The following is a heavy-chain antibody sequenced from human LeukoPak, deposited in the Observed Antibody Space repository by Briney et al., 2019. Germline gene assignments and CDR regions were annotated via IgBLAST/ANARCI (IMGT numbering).Heavy chain of an antibody. J-gene: IGHJ5*02. CDR3: AIGRRGSESYLLNWFDP. Sequence: PSETLSLTCAVYGGSFSGYYWSWIRQPPGKGLEWIGKVNHSGSTNYNPSLKSRVTISVDTSKNQFSLKLSSVTAADTAVYYCAIGRRGSESYLLNWFDPWGQGTLVTVSS. D-gene: IGHD3-10*01. V-gene: IGHV4-34*01. CDR1: GGSFSGYY. CDR2: VNHSGST.